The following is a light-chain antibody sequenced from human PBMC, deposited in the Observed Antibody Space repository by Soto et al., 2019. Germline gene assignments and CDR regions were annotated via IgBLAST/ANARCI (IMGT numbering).Light chain of an antibody. CDR3: TSWTTTTTMI. V-gene: IGLV2-14*03. CDR2: DVN. CDR1: PSDIGAYNF. J-gene: IGLJ2*01. Sequence: QSALTQPASVSGSPGQSITISCTGTPSDIGAYNFVSWYQQHPGEAPKLILYDVNDRPSGVSSRFSGSKSGNTASLTISGLEAEDEDDYYCTSWTTTTTMIFGGGTKLTVL.